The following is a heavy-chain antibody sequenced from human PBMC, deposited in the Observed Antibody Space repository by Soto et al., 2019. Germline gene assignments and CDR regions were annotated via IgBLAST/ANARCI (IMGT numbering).Heavy chain of an antibody. CDR3: TTSLWFGGLDYYYYGMDV. CDR1: GFTFSNAW. Sequence: PEGSLRLSCAASGFTFSNAWKNWVRQAPGKGLEWVGRIKSKTDGGTTDYAAPVKGRFTISRDDSKNTLYLQMNSLKTEDTAVYYCTTSLWFGGLDYYYYGMDVWGQGTTVTVSS. D-gene: IGHD3-10*01. J-gene: IGHJ6*02. V-gene: IGHV3-15*07. CDR2: IKSKTDGGTT.